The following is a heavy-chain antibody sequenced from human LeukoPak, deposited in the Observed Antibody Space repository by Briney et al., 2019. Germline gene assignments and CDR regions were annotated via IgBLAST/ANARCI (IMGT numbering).Heavy chain of an antibody. V-gene: IGHV3-23*01. J-gene: IGHJ5*02. CDR2: ISGSGGST. D-gene: IGHD6-13*01. CDR1: GFTFSSYS. CDR3: AKDSSSWYTWFDP. Sequence: SGGSLRLSCAASGFTFSSYSMSWVRQAPGKGLEWVSAISGSGGSTYYADSVKGRFTISRDNSKNTLYLQMNSLRAEDTAVYYCAKDSSSWYTWFDPWGQGTLVTVSS.